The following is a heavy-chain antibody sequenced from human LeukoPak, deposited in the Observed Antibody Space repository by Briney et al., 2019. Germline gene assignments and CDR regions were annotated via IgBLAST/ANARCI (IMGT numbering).Heavy chain of an antibody. Sequence: GGSLRLSCAASGFTFSSYAMHWVRQAPGKGLGWVAVISYDGSNKYYADSVKGRFTISRDNSKNTLYLQMNSLRAEDTAVYYCARDPETTGARSGSFLYWGQGTLVTVSS. V-gene: IGHV3-30-3*01. CDR2: ISYDGSNK. D-gene: IGHD1-26*01. CDR3: ARDPETTGARSGSFLY. J-gene: IGHJ4*02. CDR1: GFTFSSYA.